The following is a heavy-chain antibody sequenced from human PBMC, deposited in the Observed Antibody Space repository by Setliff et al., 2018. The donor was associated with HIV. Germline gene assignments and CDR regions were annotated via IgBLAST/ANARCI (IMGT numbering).Heavy chain of an antibody. Sequence: SETLSLTCTVSGDSISSGSNYWSWIRQPAGKGLEWIGRIYTSGPRYNPSLENRVTISVDTSKSQFFLMLSSVTAADTAVYYCARASSDIPGVDSNYFDDWGQGTLVTVSS. D-gene: IGHD2-2*01. J-gene: IGHJ4*02. CDR3: ARASSDIPGVDSNYFDD. V-gene: IGHV4-61*02. CDR1: GDSISSGSNY. CDR2: IYTSGP.